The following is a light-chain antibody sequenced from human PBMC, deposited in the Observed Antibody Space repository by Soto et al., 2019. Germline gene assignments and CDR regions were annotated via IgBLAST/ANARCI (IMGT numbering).Light chain of an antibody. CDR2: DAV. Sequence: IVLTQSPVTLSLSPGEGATLSCRASQSVTGTYLAWYQQKPGQAPRLLIYDAVRRATGIPDRFSGSESGTDFTLTISPLEPEDFAVYFCQQYGTSLGTFGQGTKVEVK. V-gene: IGKV3-20*01. CDR1: QSVTGTY. J-gene: IGKJ2*01. CDR3: QQYGTSLGT.